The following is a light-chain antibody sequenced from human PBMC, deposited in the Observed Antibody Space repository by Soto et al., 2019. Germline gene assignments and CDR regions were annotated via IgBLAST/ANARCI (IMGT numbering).Light chain of an antibody. V-gene: IGKV1-39*01. CDR1: QSISSY. CDR2: AAS. J-gene: IGKJ1*01. Sequence: DIQMTQSPSSLSASVGDRVTITCRASQSISSYLNWYQQKPGKAPKLLIYAASSLQSGVPSRFSGSGSGTDFTLTISSLEPEDFAVYYCQQLTDWPPQWTFGQGTKVEIK. CDR3: QQLTDWPPQWT.